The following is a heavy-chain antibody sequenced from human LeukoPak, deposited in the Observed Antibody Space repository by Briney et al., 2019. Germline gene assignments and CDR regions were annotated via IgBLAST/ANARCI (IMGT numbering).Heavy chain of an antibody. CDR1: GFTFSNYG. CDR3: ARDSESIAVAGWDNWFDP. CDR2: IWYDGSNK. V-gene: IGHV3-33*01. J-gene: IGHJ5*02. Sequence: PGGSLRLSCAASGFTFSNYGMHWVRQAPGKGLEWVAVIWYDGSNKYYADSVKGRFTISRDNSKNTLYLQMNSLRAEDTAVYYCARDSESIAVAGWDNWFDPWGQGTLVTVSS. D-gene: IGHD6-19*01.